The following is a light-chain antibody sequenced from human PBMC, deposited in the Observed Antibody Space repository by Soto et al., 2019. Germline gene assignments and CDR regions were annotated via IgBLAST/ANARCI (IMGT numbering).Light chain of an antibody. V-gene: IGKV3-11*01. CDR3: QQRNNWPWT. J-gene: IGKJ1*01. Sequence: VVLTHSPATLSLSPCERAALSARASQSVSDYTAWYQQKPGQPPRLVIYEASNRATGIPDRFSGSGSGTDFTLTISSLDPEDFAVYYCQQRNNWPWTFGQGTKVDIK. CDR2: EAS. CDR1: QSVSDY.